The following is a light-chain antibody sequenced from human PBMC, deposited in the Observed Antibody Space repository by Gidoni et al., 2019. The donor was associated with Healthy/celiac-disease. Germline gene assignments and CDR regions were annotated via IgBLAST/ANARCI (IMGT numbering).Light chain of an antibody. J-gene: IGLJ2*01. CDR2: KDS. CDR1: ALPKQY. V-gene: IGLV3-25*03. CDR3: QSADSSGTYVV. Sequence: SYELTQPPSVSVSPGQTARITCSGDALPKQYAYWYQRKPGQAPVLVIYKDSERPPGIPERFSGSSSGTTVTLTISGVQAEDEADYYCQSADSSGTYVVFGGGTKLTVL.